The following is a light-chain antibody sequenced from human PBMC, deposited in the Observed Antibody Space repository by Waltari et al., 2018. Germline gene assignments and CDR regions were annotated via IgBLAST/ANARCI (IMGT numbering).Light chain of an antibody. CDR2: RNN. Sequence: QSVLTQPPSASGTPGQRVTISCSGSSSNIGSYYVYWYQQLSGTAPKLLIYRNNERPSGFPDRFSGSKSGTSASLASTGLRSEDEAHYYCATWDDSLTGWVFGGGTKLAVL. V-gene: IGLV1-47*01. J-gene: IGLJ3*02. CDR1: SSNIGSYY. CDR3: ATWDDSLTGWV.